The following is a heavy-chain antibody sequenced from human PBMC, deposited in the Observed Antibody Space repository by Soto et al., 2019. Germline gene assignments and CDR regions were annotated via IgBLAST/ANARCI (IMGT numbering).Heavy chain of an antibody. Sequence: QLQLQESGPGLVKPSETLSLTCTVSGGSISSSSYYWGWIRQPPGKGLEWIGSIYYSGSTYYNPSLKSRVTISVDTSKNQFSLKLSSVTAADTAVYYCARQTLPGAFDIWGQGTMVTVSS. CDR1: GGSISSSSYY. CDR3: ARQTLPGAFDI. CDR2: IYYSGST. J-gene: IGHJ3*02. D-gene: IGHD1-26*01. V-gene: IGHV4-39*01.